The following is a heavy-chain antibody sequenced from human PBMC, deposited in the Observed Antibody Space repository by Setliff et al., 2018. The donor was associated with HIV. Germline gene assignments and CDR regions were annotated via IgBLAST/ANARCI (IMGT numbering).Heavy chain of an antibody. Sequence: PSETLSLTCTVSGGSISSGGYYWSWIRQHPGKGLEWIGYIYYSETTYYNPSLKSRVTISVDKSKNHFSLKLTSVTAADTAVYYCASGHEWLRNWGQGTLVTVSS. CDR1: GGSISSGGYY. D-gene: IGHD5-12*01. J-gene: IGHJ4*02. V-gene: IGHV4-31*03. CDR3: ASGHEWLRN. CDR2: IYYSETT.